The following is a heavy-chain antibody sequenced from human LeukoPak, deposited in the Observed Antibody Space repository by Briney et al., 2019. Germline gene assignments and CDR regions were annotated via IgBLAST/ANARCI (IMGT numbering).Heavy chain of an antibody. V-gene: IGHV1-69*01. CDR2: IIPIFGTA. CDR1: GGTFSSYA. D-gene: IGHD2-2*01. J-gene: IGHJ5*02. CDR3: ASSHTDRAPGLSLPARLNWFDP. Sequence: SVKVSCKASGGTFSSYAISWVRQAPGQGLEWMGGIIPIFGTANYAQKFQGRVTITADESTSTAYMELSSLRSEDTAVYYCASSHTDRAPGLSLPARLNWFDPWAREPWSPSPQ.